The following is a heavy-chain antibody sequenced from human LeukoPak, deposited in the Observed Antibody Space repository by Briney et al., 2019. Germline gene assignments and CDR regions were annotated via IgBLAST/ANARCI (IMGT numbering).Heavy chain of an antibody. CDR2: ISGSGGST. V-gene: IGHV3-23*01. Sequence: SCTASGYTFTSYGISWVRQAPGKGLEWVSAISGSGGSTYYADSVKGRFTISRDNSKNTLYLQMNSLRAEDTAVYYCAKGGLGYYYGMDVWGQGTTVTVSS. CDR1: GYTFTSYG. J-gene: IGHJ6*02. D-gene: IGHD3-10*01. CDR3: AKGGLGYYYGMDV.